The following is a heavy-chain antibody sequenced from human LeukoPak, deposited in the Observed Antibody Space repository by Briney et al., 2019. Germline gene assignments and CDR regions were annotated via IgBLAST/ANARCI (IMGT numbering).Heavy chain of an antibody. Sequence: GGSLRLSCAASGFTFSSSAMSWVRQVPGKGLEWVSGISASGGSTSYADSVRGRFTISRDNSKNTLYVQMNSLRDEDTAVYYCARSSGSYYGNKFDPWGQGTLVTVSS. V-gene: IGHV3-23*01. D-gene: IGHD1-26*01. CDR1: GFTFSSSA. J-gene: IGHJ5*02. CDR2: ISASGGST. CDR3: ARSSGSYYGNKFDP.